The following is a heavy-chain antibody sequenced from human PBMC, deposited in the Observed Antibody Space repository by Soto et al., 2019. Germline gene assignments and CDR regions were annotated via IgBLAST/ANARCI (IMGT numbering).Heavy chain of an antibody. CDR1: GFSFSSDS. D-gene: IGHD1-7*01. CDR2: ISSSGSFM. V-gene: IGHV3-21*01. J-gene: IGHJ5*01. Sequence: EVQLVESGGGLVKPGGSLRLSCAASGFSFSSDSMGWVRQAPGKGLEWVSTISSSGSFMNYADSVKGRFTISRDNAKNALDLQMTNLKDEDTAVYYCARDPPTGSTLDWFDSWGQGTLVTVSS. CDR3: ARDPPTGSTLDWFDS.